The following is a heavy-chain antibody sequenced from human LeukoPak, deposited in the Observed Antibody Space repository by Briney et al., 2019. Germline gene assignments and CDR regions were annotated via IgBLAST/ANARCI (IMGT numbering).Heavy chain of an antibody. Sequence: PGGSLRLSCAASGFTVSSNYMSWVRQAPGKGLEWVSVIYSGGSTYYADSVKGRFTISRHNSKNTLYLQMNSLRAEDTAVYYCARDEPIAAAGNYYYYGMDVWGQGTTVTVSS. CDR3: ARDEPIAAAGNYYYYGMDV. D-gene: IGHD6-13*01. J-gene: IGHJ6*02. CDR2: IYSGGST. CDR1: GFTVSSNY. V-gene: IGHV3-53*04.